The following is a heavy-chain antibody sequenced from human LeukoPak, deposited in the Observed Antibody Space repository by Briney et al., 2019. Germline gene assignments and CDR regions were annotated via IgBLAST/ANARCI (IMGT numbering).Heavy chain of an antibody. CDR1: GGSFSGYY. V-gene: IGHV4-34*01. J-gene: IGHJ4*02. CDR3: ARGGWGSSYDY. CDR2: INHSGST. D-gene: IGHD6-13*01. Sequence: SETLSLTCAVYGGSFSGYYWSWIRQPPGKGLEWIGEINHSGSTNYNPSLKSRVTISVDTSKNQFSLKLSSVAAADTAVYYCARGGWGSSYDYWGQGTLVTVSS.